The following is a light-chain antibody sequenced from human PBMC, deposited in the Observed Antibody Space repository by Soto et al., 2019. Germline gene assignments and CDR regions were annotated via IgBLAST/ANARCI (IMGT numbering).Light chain of an antibody. J-gene: IGLJ1*01. CDR1: SSHIGAYDY. V-gene: IGLV2-14*03. CDR3: SSHTSSNTRI. CDR2: EVS. Sequence: QSVLTQPASVSGSPGQSIAISCTGTSSHIGAYDYVSWYQQHPDKAPKLMIYEVSNRPSGVSNRFSGSKSVNTATLTISGLQAEDEADYYCSSHTSSNTRIFGTGTQLTVL.